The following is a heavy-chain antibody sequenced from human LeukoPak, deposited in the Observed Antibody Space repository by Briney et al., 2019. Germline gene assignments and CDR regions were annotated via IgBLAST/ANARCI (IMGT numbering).Heavy chain of an antibody. Sequence: SQTLSLTCAISGDSVSNNIATWNWIRQSPSRGLEWLGRTYYRSKWYNDYAVSVKSRITINPDTSKNQFSLQLNSVTPEDTAVYYCARGTDSSSWYLVAFDIWGQGTMVTVSS. J-gene: IGHJ3*02. CDR2: TYYRSKWYN. CDR3: ARGTDSSSWYLVAFDI. CDR1: GDSVSNNIAT. V-gene: IGHV6-1*01. D-gene: IGHD6-13*01.